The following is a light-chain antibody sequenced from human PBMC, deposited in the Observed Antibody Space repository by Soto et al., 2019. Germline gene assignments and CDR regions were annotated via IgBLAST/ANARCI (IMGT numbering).Light chain of an antibody. CDR1: SRNVGSYSL. J-gene: IGLJ2*01. CDR3: CSYAGGSTFL. V-gene: IGLV2-23*02. Sequence: QSALTQPASVSGSPGQSITISCTGTSRNVGSYSLVSWYQQHPGKAPTVIIYEVNKRPSGVSNRFSGSKSGNTASLTISGLQTVDEADYYCCSYAGGSTFLFGGGTKLTVL. CDR2: EVN.